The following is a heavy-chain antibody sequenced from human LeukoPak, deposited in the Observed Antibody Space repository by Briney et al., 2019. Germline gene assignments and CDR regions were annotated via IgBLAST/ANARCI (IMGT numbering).Heavy chain of an antibody. Sequence: PSETLSLTCAVYGGSFSGYYWSWIRQPPGKGLEWIGEINHSGSTNYNPSLKSRVTISVDTSKNQFSLKLSSVTAADTAVYYCARGKYSYGARRGFDPWGQGTLVTVSS. CDR2: INHSGST. CDR3: ARGKYSYGARRGFDP. V-gene: IGHV4-34*01. J-gene: IGHJ5*02. D-gene: IGHD5-18*01. CDR1: GGSFSGYY.